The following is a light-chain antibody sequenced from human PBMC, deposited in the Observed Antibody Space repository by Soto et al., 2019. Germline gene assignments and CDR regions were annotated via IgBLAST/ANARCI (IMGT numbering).Light chain of an antibody. V-gene: IGLV2-14*01. CDR3: SSYTSSSTLSYA. Sequence: QSVLTQPASVSGSPGQSITISCTGTSSDVGGYNYVSWYQQHPGKAPKLMIYEVSNRPSGVSNRFSGSKSGNTASLTISGLQAEDEADYYCSSYTSSSTLSYAFGTGTKLNVL. CDR1: SSDVGGYNY. J-gene: IGLJ1*01. CDR2: EVS.